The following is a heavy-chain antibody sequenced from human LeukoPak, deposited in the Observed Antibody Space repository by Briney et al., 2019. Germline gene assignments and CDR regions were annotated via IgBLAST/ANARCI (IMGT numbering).Heavy chain of an antibody. D-gene: IGHD3-10*01. CDR2: INAGNGNT. CDR1: GYTFTSYA. V-gene: IGHV1-3*01. Sequence: ASVKVSCKASGYTFTSYAMHWVRQAPGQRLEWMGWINAGNGNTKYSQKFQGRVTITRDTSASTAYMELSSLRSEDTAVYYCARTYYYGSGSYSTFDYWGQGTLVNVSS. J-gene: IGHJ4*02. CDR3: ARTYYYGSGSYSTFDY.